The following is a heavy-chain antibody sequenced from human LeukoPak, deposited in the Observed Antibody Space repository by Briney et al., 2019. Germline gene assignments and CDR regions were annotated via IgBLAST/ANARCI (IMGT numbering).Heavy chain of an antibody. CDR2: INHSGST. D-gene: IGHD3-9*01. CDR1: GGSFSGYY. CDR3: ARESGGEYYDILTGYYSNPFDY. V-gene: IGHV4-34*01. J-gene: IGHJ4*02. Sequence: PSETLSLTCAVSGGSFSGYYWSWIRQPPGKGLEWIGEINHSGSTNYNPSLKSRVTISVDTSKNQFSLKLSSVTAADTAVYYCARESGGEYYDILTGYYSNPFDYWGQGTLVTVSS.